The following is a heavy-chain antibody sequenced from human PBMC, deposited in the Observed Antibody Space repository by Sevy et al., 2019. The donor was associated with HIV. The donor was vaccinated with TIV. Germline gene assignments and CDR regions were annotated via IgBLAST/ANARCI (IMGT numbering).Heavy chain of an antibody. CDR3: ARDRGIAAAGTRLYFQH. CDR1: GFTFSSYW. D-gene: IGHD6-13*01. J-gene: IGHJ1*01. Sequence: GGSLRLSCAASGFTFSSYWMSWVRQAPGKGLEWVANIKQDGSEKYYVDSVKGRFTTSRDNAKNSLYLQMNSLRAEDTAVYYCARDRGIAAAGTRLYFQHWGQGTLVTVSS. V-gene: IGHV3-7*01. CDR2: IKQDGSEK.